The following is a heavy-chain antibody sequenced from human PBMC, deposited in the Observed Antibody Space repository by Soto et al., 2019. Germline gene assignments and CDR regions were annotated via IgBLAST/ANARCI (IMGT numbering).Heavy chain of an antibody. V-gene: IGHV1-18*01. D-gene: IGHD3-10*01. CDR1: GYSFTSYG. CDR3: ASFLRFDSSITMVRGVIRWYYMDV. J-gene: IGHJ6*03. Sequence: ASVKVSCEASGYSFTSYGISWVRQAPGQGLEWMGWISAYNGNTNYAQKLQGRVTMTTDTSTSTAYMELRSLRSDDTAVYYCASFLRFDSSITMVRGVIRWYYMDVWGKGTTVTVSS. CDR2: ISAYNGNT.